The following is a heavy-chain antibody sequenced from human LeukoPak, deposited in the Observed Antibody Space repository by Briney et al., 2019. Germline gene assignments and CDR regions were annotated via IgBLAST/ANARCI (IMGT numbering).Heavy chain of an antibody. V-gene: IGHV4-59*01. D-gene: IGHD1-14*01. J-gene: IGHJ3*02. Sequence: SETLSLTCTVSGGSISIYYWSWIRQPPGKGLEWIGYIYYSGSTNYNPSLKSRVTISVDTSKNQFSLKLSSVTAADTAVYYCARVYTELDAFDIWGQGTMVTVSS. CDR2: IYYSGST. CDR1: GGSISIYY. CDR3: ARVYTELDAFDI.